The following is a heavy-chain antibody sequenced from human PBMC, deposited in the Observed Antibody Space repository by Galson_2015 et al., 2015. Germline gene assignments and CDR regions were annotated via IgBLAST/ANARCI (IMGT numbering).Heavy chain of an antibody. V-gene: IGHV3-23*01. CDR3: AKDRFTPLGLTQYYYVMDV. D-gene: IGHD1-14*01. CDR1: GFIFGTYA. J-gene: IGHJ6*02. CDR2: ISRSGGRT. Sequence: SLRLSCAASGFIFGTYAMTWVRQAPGKGLEWVSTISRSGGRTYYPDSVKGRFTISSDNSNNTVYLQMNRLRDEDTAVYYCAKDRFTPLGLTQYYYVMDVWGQGTTVTVSS.